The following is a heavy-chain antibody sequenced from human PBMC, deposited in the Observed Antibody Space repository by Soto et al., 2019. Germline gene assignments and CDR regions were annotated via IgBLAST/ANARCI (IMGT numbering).Heavy chain of an antibody. Sequence: QVQLQESGPGLVKPSETLSLTCTVSGASMSRYYWHWIRQAPGEGLEWIGFIYSSGSTTYNPYLKSRVTISLDTSQSQFSLNLRSVTDTDTAIYYCARRWGFEEALDIWGPGTNVTVSS. J-gene: IGHJ3*02. CDR1: GASMSRYY. CDR2: IYSSGST. D-gene: IGHD3-10*01. CDR3: ARRWGFEEALDI. V-gene: IGHV4-59*08.